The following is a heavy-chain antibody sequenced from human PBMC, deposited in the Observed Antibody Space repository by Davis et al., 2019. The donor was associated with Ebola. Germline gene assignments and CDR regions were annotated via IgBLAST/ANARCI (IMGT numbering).Heavy chain of an antibody. Sequence: GESLKISCAASGFTFSSYAMSWVRQAPGKGLKWVANIKQDGSEKYYVDSVKGRFTISRDNAKNSLYLQMNSLRAEDTAVYYCARVDTAGDPDYWGQGTLVTVSS. D-gene: IGHD4-17*01. CDR3: ARVDTAGDPDY. CDR2: IKQDGSEK. J-gene: IGHJ4*02. V-gene: IGHV3-7*01. CDR1: GFTFSSYA.